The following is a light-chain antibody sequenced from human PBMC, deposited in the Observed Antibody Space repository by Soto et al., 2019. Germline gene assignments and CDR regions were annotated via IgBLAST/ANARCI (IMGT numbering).Light chain of an antibody. CDR1: SSDVGGYNY. CDR3: SSYTSSSTVL. V-gene: IGLV2-14*01. J-gene: IGLJ2*01. CDR2: EVT. Sequence: QSVLTQPASVSGSLRQSITISCTGTSSDVGGYNYVSWYQQHPGKDPKVVIFEVTKRPSGVSSRFSGSKSGNTASLTVSGLQAEDEGDYYCSSYTSSSTVLFGGGTKVTVL.